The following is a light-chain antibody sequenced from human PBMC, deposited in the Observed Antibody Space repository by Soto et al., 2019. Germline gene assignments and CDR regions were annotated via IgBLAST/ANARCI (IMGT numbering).Light chain of an antibody. Sequence: EIVWTQSPGTLSLSPGERATLSCRASQSVSSTYLAWYQQKPGQAPRLIIYGASSRATGIPDRFSGSGSGTDVTLTISRLEPEDFAVYYCQKYGSLTSSTFGQGTKVEIK. CDR3: QKYGSLTSST. CDR2: GAS. J-gene: IGKJ1*01. V-gene: IGKV3-20*01. CDR1: QSVSSTY.